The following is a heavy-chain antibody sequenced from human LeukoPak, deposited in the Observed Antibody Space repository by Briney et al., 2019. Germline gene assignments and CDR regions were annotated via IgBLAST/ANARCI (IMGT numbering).Heavy chain of an antibody. V-gene: IGHV4-34*01. J-gene: IGHJ3*02. D-gene: IGHD6-13*01. CDR1: GGSFSGYY. CDR2: INHSGST. CDR3: ARCLIAAADKKHKDAFDI. Sequence: SETLSLTCAVYGGSFSGYYWSWIRQPPGKGLEWIGEINHSGSTYYNPSLKSRVTISVDTSKNQFSLKLSSVTAADTAVYYCARCLIAAADKKHKDAFDIWGQGTMVTVSS.